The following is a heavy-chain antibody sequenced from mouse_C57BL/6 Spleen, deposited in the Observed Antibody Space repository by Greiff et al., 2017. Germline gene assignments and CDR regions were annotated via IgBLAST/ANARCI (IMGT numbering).Heavy chain of an antibody. Sequence: QVQLQQPGAELVKPGASVKMSCKASGYTFTSYWITWVKQRPGQGLEWIGDIYPTSGRTNYNEKFKSKAILTVDTSSNTAYMQLSSLTSEDSAVFYCARSGPLGRRFDYWGQGTTLTVSS. CDR2: IYPTSGRT. CDR1: GYTFTSYW. D-gene: IGHD4-1*01. J-gene: IGHJ2*01. CDR3: ARSGPLGRRFDY. V-gene: IGHV1-55*01.